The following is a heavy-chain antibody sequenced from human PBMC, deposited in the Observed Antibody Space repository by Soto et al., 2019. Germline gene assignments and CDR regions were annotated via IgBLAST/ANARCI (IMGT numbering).Heavy chain of an antibody. CDR3: ARQMRYYDSSGYGMDL. J-gene: IGHJ5*02. CDR1: GGSISSSSYY. Sequence: SETLSLTCTVSGGSISSSSYYWGWIRQPPGKGLEWIGSIYYSGSTYYNPSLKSRVTISVDTSKNQFSLKLSSVTAADTAVYYCARQMRYYDSSGYGMDLWGQGTLVTVSS. D-gene: IGHD3-22*01. V-gene: IGHV4-39*01. CDR2: IYYSGST.